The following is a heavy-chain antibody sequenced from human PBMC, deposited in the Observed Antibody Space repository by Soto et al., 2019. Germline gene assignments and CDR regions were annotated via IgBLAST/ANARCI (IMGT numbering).Heavy chain of an antibody. Sequence: QVQLVQSGAEVKKPGASVKVSCKASGYTFISHGISWVRQAPGQGLEWMGWISGYNGNTNYAQKLQGRVTMTTDTSTTTGHMELRSLRSDDTAVYYCASGGGGGYCSGGSCYADYWGQGTLVTVSS. CDR2: ISGYNGNT. CDR1: GYTFISHG. CDR3: ASGGGGGYCSGGSCYADY. J-gene: IGHJ4*02. V-gene: IGHV1-18*01. D-gene: IGHD2-15*01.